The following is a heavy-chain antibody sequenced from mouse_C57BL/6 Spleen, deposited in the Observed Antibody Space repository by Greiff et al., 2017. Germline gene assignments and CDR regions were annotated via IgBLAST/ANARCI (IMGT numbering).Heavy chain of an antibody. V-gene: IGHV1-80*01. J-gene: IGHJ2*01. CDR1: GYAFSSYW. CDR3: ARGGDLHVGY. Sequence: VQLQQSGAELVKPGASVKISCKASGYAFSSYWMNWVKQRPGTGLEWIGQIYPGDGDTNYNGKFKGTATLTADKSSSTAYMQLSRLTSEDSAVYFCARGGDLHVGYWGQGTTLTVSS. CDR2: IYPGDGDT.